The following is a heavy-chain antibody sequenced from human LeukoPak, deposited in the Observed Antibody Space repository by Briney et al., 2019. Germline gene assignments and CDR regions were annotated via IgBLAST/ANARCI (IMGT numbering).Heavy chain of an antibody. V-gene: IGHV3-21*01. D-gene: IGHD4-23*01. J-gene: IGHJ4*02. CDR3: ARDYGGSSPFDY. CDR1: GFTFSSYS. CDR2: ISSGSHYI. Sequence: GGSLRLSCAASGFTFSSYSMNWVRQAPGKGLEWVSSISSGSHYIYYADSVKGRLTISRDNAKNSLYLQMNSLRAEDTAVYYCARDYGGSSPFDYWGQGTLVTVSS.